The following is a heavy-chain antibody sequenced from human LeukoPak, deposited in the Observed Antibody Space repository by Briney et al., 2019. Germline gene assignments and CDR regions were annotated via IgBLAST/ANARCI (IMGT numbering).Heavy chain of an antibody. J-gene: IGHJ4*02. CDR1: GGSFSGYY. D-gene: IGHD6-13*01. CDR3: ATESIAAAGTGGFDY. CDR2: INHSGST. V-gene: IGHV4-34*01. Sequence: SETLSLTCAVYGGSFSGYYWSWIRQPPGKGLEWIGEINHSGSTNYNPSLKSRVTIPVDTSKNQFSLKLSSVTAADTAVYYCATESIAAAGTGGFDYWGQGTLVTVSS.